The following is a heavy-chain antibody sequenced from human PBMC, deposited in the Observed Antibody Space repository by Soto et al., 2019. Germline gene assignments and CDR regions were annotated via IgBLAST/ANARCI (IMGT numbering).Heavy chain of an antibody. CDR1: GGSISSSNW. Sequence: SETLSLTCAVSGGSISSSNWWSWVRQPPGKGLEWIGEIYHSGSTNYNPSLKSRVTISVDKSKNQFSLKLSSVTAADTAVYYCASFAVAGHRYNWFDPWGQGTLVTVSS. CDR2: IYHSGST. J-gene: IGHJ5*02. D-gene: IGHD6-19*01. CDR3: ASFAVAGHRYNWFDP. V-gene: IGHV4-4*02.